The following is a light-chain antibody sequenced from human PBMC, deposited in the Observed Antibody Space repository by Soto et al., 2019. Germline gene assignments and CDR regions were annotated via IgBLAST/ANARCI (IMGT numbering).Light chain of an antibody. J-gene: IGKJ4*01. Sequence: DIQMTPSPSSLSASVGDRVTITCQASQDISNYLNWYQQKTGKAPKLLIYDASNLETGVPSRFSGSGSGTDFTFTISSLQPEDIATYYCQQYDNLPLTFGGGTKVDIK. CDR3: QQYDNLPLT. CDR1: QDISNY. CDR2: DAS. V-gene: IGKV1-33*01.